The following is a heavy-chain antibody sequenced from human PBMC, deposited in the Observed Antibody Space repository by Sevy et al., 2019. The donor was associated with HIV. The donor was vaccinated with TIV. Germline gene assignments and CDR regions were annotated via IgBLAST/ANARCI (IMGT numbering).Heavy chain of an antibody. CDR2: ITGNGGST. Sequence: GGSLRLSCSASGFTFRSYAMNWVRQAPGKGLEWVSAITGNGGSTYYADSVKGRFTISRDNSKNTLYLQMNSLRAEDTAVYYCARDRFVLQIVVVHYGMDVWGQGTTVTVSS. CDR3: ARDRFVLQIVVVHYGMDV. J-gene: IGHJ6*02. D-gene: IGHD2-2*01. CDR1: GFTFRSYA. V-gene: IGHV3-23*01.